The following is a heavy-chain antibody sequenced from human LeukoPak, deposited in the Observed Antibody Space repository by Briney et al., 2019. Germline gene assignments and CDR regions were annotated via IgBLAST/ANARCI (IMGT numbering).Heavy chain of an antibody. J-gene: IGHJ3*02. CDR3: ARPSEISDEGIAVAGYAFDI. CDR1: GYTFTSYY. V-gene: IGHV1-46*01. Sequence: ASVKVSCKASGYTFTSYYMHWVRQAPGQGLEWMGIINPSGGSTSYAQKFQGRVTITADKSTSTAYMELSSLRSEDTAVYYCARPSEISDEGIAVAGYAFDIWGQGTMVTVSS. D-gene: IGHD6-19*01. CDR2: INPSGGST.